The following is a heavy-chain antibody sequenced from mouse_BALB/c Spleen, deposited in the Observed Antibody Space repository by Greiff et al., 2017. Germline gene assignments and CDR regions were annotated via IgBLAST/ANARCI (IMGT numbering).Heavy chain of an antibody. CDR2: IDPSDSET. V-gene: IGHV1S127*01. J-gene: IGHJ3*01. CDR1: GYSFTSYW. Sequence: VQLQQSGPQLVRPGASVKISCKASGYSFTSYWMHWVKQRPGQGLEWIGMIDPSDSETRLNQKFKDKATLTVDNSSSTAYMQLSSPTSEDSAVYYCAREATMIAWFAYWGQGTLVTVSA. D-gene: IGHD2-4*01. CDR3: AREATMIAWFAY.